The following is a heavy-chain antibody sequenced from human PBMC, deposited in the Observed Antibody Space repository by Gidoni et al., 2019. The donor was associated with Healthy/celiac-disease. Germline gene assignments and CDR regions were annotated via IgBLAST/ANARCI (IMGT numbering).Heavy chain of an antibody. V-gene: IGHV3-33*01. CDR3: ARDLYTSSYDY. J-gene: IGHJ4*02. CDR2: IWYDGSKK. D-gene: IGHD6-13*01. Sequence: QVQLVASGGGVVQPGRSLRLSCAASGFSFSNYGMHWVRQASGKGLEWVAVIWYDGSKKYYSDSVKGRFTISRDNSKNTVYLQMNSLRAEDTALYYCARDLYTSSYDYWGQGTLVTVSS. CDR1: GFSFSNYG.